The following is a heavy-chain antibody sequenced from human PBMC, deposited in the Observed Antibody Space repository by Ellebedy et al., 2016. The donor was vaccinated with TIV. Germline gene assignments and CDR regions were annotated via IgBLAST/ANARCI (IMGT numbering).Heavy chain of an antibody. V-gene: IGHV1-69*10. CDR2: INPILGTT. D-gene: IGHD2-2*02. CDR1: GGTFSNYA. CDR3: ARDRTPPQHYTYYGMDV. Sequence: SVKVSCXASGGTFSNYAMNWVRQAPGQGPEWMGGINPILGTTNYAQKFQGRVMIIADKSTSTAYMELSSLRSEDTAVYYCARDRTPPQHYTYYGMDVWGQGTTVTVSS. J-gene: IGHJ6*02.